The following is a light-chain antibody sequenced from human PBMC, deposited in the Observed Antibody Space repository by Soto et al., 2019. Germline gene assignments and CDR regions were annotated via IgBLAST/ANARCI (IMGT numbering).Light chain of an antibody. Sequence: EIVMTQSPATLSVSLGESATLSCRARQSVCSNLAWYQQKPGQAPRLLIYGASTRATGIPARISGSGSGTEFTLTVSSLQSEDFAVYYCQQYDAWPLTFGGGTKVEIK. CDR3: QQYDAWPLT. V-gene: IGKV3-15*01. CDR1: QSVCSN. J-gene: IGKJ4*01. CDR2: GAS.